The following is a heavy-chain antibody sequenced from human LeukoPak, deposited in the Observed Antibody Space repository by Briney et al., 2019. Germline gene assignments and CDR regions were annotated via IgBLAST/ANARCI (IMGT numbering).Heavy chain of an antibody. CDR2: ISGSGGST. CDR1: GFTFSSYA. Sequence: GGTLTLSCAASGFTFSSYAMSGVRHPPGKGLEWISAISGSGGSTYYAASVTGRFTISRDNSKNTLYLQMNSVRAEDTAVYYCAREWMATSERGDYYFDYWGQGTLVTVSS. V-gene: IGHV3-23*01. CDR3: AREWMATSERGDYYFDY. J-gene: IGHJ4*02. D-gene: IGHD5-24*01.